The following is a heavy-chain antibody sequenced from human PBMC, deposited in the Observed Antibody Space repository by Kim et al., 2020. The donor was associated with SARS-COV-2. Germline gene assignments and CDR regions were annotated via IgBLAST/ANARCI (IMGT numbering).Heavy chain of an antibody. CDR3: ARTEWELLSGMDV. Sequence: TPTHKSRVTISVDPAKNQFSLKLSSGTAADTAVYYCARTEWELLSGMDVWGQGTTVTVSS. D-gene: IGHD1-26*01. J-gene: IGHJ6*02. V-gene: IGHV4-34*01.